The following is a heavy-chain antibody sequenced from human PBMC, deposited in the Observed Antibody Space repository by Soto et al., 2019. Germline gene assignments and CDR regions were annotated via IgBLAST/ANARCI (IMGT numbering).Heavy chain of an antibody. CDR3: ARGDMASIPYYFDC. D-gene: IGHD3-16*01. CDR2: TYYRSKWYN. Sequence: SETLSLTCAISGDSVSSSSAAWNWIRQSPSRGLEWLGRTYYRSKWYNDYAVSVKGRITINPDTSKNQISLQLNSVTPDDTAVYYCARGDMASIPYYFDCWGQGTLVTVSS. J-gene: IGHJ4*02. CDR1: GDSVSSSSAA. V-gene: IGHV6-1*01.